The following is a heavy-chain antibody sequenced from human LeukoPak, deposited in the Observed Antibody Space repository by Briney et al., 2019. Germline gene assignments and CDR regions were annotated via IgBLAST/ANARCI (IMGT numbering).Heavy chain of an antibody. CDR2: IYPGDSDT. CDR1: GYSFTSYW. D-gene: IGHD3-22*01. V-gene: IGHV5-51*01. J-gene: IGHJ4*02. CDR3: ARVYYYDSSGYWYFDH. Sequence: GESLKISCKGSGYSFTSYWIGWVRQLPGKGLEWMGIIYPGDSDTRYSPSFQGQVTISADKSISTAYLQWSSLKASDTAMYYCARVYYYDSSGYWYFDHWGQGTLVTVSS.